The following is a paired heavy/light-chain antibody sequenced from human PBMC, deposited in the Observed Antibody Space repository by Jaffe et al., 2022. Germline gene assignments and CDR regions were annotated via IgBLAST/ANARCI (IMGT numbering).Light chain of an antibody. CDR1: QGISSY. J-gene: IGKJ2*01. Sequence: DIQLTQSPSFLSASVGDRVTITCRASQGISSYLAWYQQKPGKAPKLLIYAASTLQSGVPSRFSGSGSGTEFTLTISSLQPEDFATYYCQQPRGNTFGQGTKLEIK. CDR3: QQPRGNT. CDR2: AAS. V-gene: IGKV1-9*01.
Heavy chain of an antibody. D-gene: IGHD3-10*01. CDR3: ARARYYYGSGSYYKGPYYFDY. CDR1: GFSLSTSGMC. V-gene: IGHV2-70*01. Sequence: QVTLRESGPALVKPTQTLTLTCTFSGFSLSTSGMCVSWIRQPPGKALEWLALIDWDDDKYYSTSLKTRLTISKDTSKNQVVLTMTNMDPVDTATYYCARARYYYGSGSYYKGPYYFDYWGQGTLVTVSS. J-gene: IGHJ4*02. CDR2: IDWDDDK.